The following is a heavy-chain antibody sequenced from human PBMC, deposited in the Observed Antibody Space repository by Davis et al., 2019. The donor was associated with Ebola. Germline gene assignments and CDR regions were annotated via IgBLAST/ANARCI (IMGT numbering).Heavy chain of an antibody. Sequence: GESLKISCQGSGYSFSTKWIGWVRQMPGKGLEWMGRIDPSDSYTNYSPSFQGHVTISADKSISTAYLQWSSLKASDTAMYYCARRIAAAGNDNYYWFDPWGQGTLVTVSS. D-gene: IGHD6-13*01. V-gene: IGHV5-10-1*01. J-gene: IGHJ5*02. CDR3: ARRIAAAGNDNYYWFDP. CDR1: GYSFSTKW. CDR2: IDPSDSYT.